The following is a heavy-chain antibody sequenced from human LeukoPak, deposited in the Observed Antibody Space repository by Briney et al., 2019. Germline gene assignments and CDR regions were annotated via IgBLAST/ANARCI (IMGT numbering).Heavy chain of an antibody. D-gene: IGHD3-10*01. CDR2: INPSGGST. V-gene: IGHV1-46*01. CDR3: ARDLILWFGELLPAFWFDP. Sequence: VASVKVSCKASGYTFTSYYMHWVRQAPGQGLEWMGIINPSGGSTSYAQKFQGRVTMTRDTSISTAYMELSRLRSDDTAVYYCARDLILWFGELLPAFWFDPWGQGTLVTVSS. CDR1: GYTFTSYY. J-gene: IGHJ5*02.